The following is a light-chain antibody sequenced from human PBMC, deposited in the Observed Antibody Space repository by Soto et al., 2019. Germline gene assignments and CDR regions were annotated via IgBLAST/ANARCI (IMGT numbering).Light chain of an antibody. Sequence: ALTQPASVSGSPGQSITISCTGTSSDVGGYNHVSWYQQHPGKAPKLIIYEVRNRPSGVSNRLSGSKSGNTASLTISGLQADDEADYYCCSYTSSSIRVFGGGTKVTVL. CDR1: SSDVGGYNH. CDR3: CSYTSSSIRV. V-gene: IGLV2-14*01. J-gene: IGLJ3*02. CDR2: EVR.